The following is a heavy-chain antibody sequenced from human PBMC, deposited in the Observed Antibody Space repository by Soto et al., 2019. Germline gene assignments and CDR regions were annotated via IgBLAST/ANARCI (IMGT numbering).Heavy chain of an antibody. CDR3: AREKYDFWIGYYLDY. V-gene: IGHV3-74*01. J-gene: IGHJ4*02. D-gene: IGHD3-3*01. CDR1: GITFSTYR. Sequence: EVQLVESGGGLVQPGGSLRLSCVVSGITFSTYRMHWVRQAPGKGLVWVSHIKSDGTVTHYTDSVRGRFIISRDNAKNTLFLHMNSLRAEDKAVYYCAREKYDFWIGYYLDYWGQGTLVTVSS. CDR2: IKSDGTVT.